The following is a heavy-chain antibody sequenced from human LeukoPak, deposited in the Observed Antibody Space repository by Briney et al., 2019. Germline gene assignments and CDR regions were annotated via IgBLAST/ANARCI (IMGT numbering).Heavy chain of an antibody. J-gene: IGHJ4*02. CDR1: GFTFSSYG. D-gene: IGHD3-10*01. V-gene: IGHV3-33*06. CDR3: AKGGGSNSITMHY. CDR2: IWYDGSNK. Sequence: GGSLRLSCAASGFTFSSYGMHWVRQAPGKGLEWVAVIWYDGSNKYYADSVKGRFTISRDNSKNTLYLQMNSLRAEDTAVYYCAKGGGSNSITMHYWGQGTLVTVSS.